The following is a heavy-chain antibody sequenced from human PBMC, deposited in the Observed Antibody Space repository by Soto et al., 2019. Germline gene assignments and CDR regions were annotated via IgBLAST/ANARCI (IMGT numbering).Heavy chain of an antibody. Sequence: PSETLSLTCTVSGGSISSYYWSWIRQPPGKGLEWIGYIYYSGSTNYNPSLKSRVTISVDTSKNQFSLKLSSVTAADTAVYYCARRYGGTFDYWGQRTLVTVSS. D-gene: IGHD2-15*01. V-gene: IGHV4-59*08. J-gene: IGHJ4*02. CDR3: ARRYGGTFDY. CDR1: GGSISSYY. CDR2: IYYSGST.